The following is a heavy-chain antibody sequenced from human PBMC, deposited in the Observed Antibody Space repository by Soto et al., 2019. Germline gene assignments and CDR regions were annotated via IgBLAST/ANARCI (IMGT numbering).Heavy chain of an antibody. CDR2: TSHDGSNK. CDR1: VFTFSIYA. D-gene: IGHD2-2*01. CDR3: ARDCSSNSCYPFDY. Sequence: PWGGLLVSWAASVFTFSIYAMRWVRQAPGKGLEWVAVTSHDGSNKYYADSVKGRFTISRDNSKNTLYLQMNSLRAEDTAVYYCARDCSSNSCYPFDYWGQGTMVTVSS. V-gene: IGHV3-30-3*01. J-gene: IGHJ4*02.